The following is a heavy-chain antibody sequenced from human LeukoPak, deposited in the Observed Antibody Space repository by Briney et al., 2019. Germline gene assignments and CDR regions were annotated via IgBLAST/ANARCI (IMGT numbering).Heavy chain of an antibody. CDR3: AREEPYYYGSGSRIDY. CDR1: GFTFSRYE. Sequence: GGSLRLSCAASGFTFSRYEMNWVRQAPGKGLEWISYISSGGTSIFYADSVKGRFTSSRDNARNSLYLQMSSLRAEDTAVYYCAREEPYYYGSGSRIDYWGQGTLVTVSS. J-gene: IGHJ4*02. CDR2: ISSGGTSI. D-gene: IGHD3-10*01. V-gene: IGHV3-48*03.